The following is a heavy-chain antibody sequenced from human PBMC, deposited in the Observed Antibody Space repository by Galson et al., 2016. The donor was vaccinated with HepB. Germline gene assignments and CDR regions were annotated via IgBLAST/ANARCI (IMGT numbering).Heavy chain of an antibody. V-gene: IGHV4-59*01. CDR3: VKVGGAGYFDP. D-gene: IGHD1-26*01. CDR1: GGSISSYY. CDR2: IYYDGST. Sequence: LSLTCTVSGGSISSYYWTWIRQPPGKRLEWIGYIYYDGSTDYNLSLRSRVTMSVDTSKNQFSLKLSSVTAADTAVYYCVKVGGAGYFDPWGQGTLVTVSS. J-gene: IGHJ5*02.